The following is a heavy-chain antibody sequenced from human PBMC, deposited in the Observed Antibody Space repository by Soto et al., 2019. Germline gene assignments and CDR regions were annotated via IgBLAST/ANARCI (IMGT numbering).Heavy chain of an antibody. V-gene: IGHV4-34*01. CDR3: SNWGGLTFPRLY. Sequence: SETLSLTCAGYGGSFSGYYGSWIRQRPGKGLEWIGEINHSGSSNDNPSLRSRVTISVDTSKNQFSLKLSSVTAADTAVYYCSNWGGLTFPRLYWGPGTLVTVSS. CDR1: GGSFSGYY. J-gene: IGHJ4*02. D-gene: IGHD3-16*01. CDR2: INHSGSS.